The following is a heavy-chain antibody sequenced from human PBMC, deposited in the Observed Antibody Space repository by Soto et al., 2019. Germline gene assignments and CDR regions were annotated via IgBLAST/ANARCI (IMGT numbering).Heavy chain of an antibody. CDR3: AHRVLRTVFGLVTTTAIYFDF. J-gene: IGHJ4*02. Sequence: QITLNESGPTVVRPTETLTLTCRFSGFSLTTSGVGVGWIRQSLGKAPEWLALIYWDDDKRYSASLKSRLTITKDISKNQVGLTVSDLDPTDTAIYYCAHRVLRTVFGLVTTTAIYFDFWGQGTPVAVSS. V-gene: IGHV2-5*02. CDR1: GFSLTTSGVG. CDR2: IYWDDDK. D-gene: IGHD3-3*01.